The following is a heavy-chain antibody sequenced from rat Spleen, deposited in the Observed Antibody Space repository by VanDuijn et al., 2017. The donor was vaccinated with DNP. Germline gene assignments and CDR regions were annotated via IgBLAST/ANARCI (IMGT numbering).Heavy chain of an antibody. V-gene: IGHV5-7*01. CDR1: GFSFSDSY. CDR2: ISYDGLST. J-gene: IGHJ2*01. Sequence: EVQLVESGGGLVQPGRSLKLSCAASGFSFSDSYMAWVRQAAKKGLEWVATISYDGLSTNYRDSVKGRFTISRDNAKSTLYLQMDSVRSEDTATYYCAKPDHWGQGVMVTVSS. CDR3: AKPDH.